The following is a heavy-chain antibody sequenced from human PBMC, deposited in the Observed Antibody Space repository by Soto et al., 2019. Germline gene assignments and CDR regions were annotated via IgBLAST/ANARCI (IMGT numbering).Heavy chain of an antibody. J-gene: IGHJ6*02. V-gene: IGHV1-69*13. D-gene: IGHD2-15*01. CDR3: ARGYCSGGNCYSGMDV. Sequence: SVKVSCKASGGTFSTHAIIWVRQAPGHGLEWRGGIIPISGTTYYTQKFQGRVTITADEPTSTAFMELSSLKSEDTAVFYCARGYCSGGNCYSGMDVWGQGAMVTVSS. CDR1: GGTFSTHA. CDR2: IIPISGTT.